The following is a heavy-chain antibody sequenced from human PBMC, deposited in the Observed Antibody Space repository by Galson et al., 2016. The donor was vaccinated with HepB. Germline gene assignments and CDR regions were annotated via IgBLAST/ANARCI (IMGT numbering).Heavy chain of an antibody. CDR3: AGGYFEY. CDR2: FDPDNGET. CDR1: AYTVTEFS. Sequence: SVKVSCKVSAYTVTEFSIHWVRQGPGKGLEWVGGFDPDNGETVYAQIFQGRVSLTDDISTDTVYLKLSSLRSEDTAVYYCAGGYFEYWGQGTQVTVSS. J-gene: IGHJ4*02. V-gene: IGHV1-24*01.